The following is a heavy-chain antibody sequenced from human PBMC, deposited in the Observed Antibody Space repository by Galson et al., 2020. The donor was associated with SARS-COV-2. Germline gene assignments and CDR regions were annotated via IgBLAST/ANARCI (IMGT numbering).Heavy chain of an antibody. J-gene: IGHJ6*02. D-gene: IGHD2-2*01. CDR3: ASNTNYYYYFCMDV. CDR1: GGSFSGYY. Sequence: SENLSLTCAVYGGSFSGYYWRWIRQPPGTGLAWIGEINHSGRTNYNPSLKSRVTISVYTSKNQFSLNLSSVTSADTAVYSCASNTNYYYYFCMDVWGQGTTVSVSS. V-gene: IGHV4-34*01. CDR2: INHSGRT.